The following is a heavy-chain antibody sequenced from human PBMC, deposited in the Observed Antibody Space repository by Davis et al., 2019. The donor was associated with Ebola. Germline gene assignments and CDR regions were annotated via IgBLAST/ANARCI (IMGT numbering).Heavy chain of an antibody. Sequence: GESPKISRAASLFTSSDYYMRSIRQAPGEGLERVSYIRSSRSYTNYADSVKGRFTISRHNAKNSLYLEMNSLRAEDTAVYYCARAANYYDSSGYYYTPHYWGQGTLVTVSS. D-gene: IGHD3-22*01. V-gene: IGHV3-11*06. J-gene: IGHJ4*02. CDR3: ARAANYYDSSGYYYTPHY. CDR2: IRSSRSYT. CDR1: LFTSSDYY.